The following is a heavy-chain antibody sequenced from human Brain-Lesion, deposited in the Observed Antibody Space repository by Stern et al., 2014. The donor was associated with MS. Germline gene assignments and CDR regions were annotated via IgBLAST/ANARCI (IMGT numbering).Heavy chain of an antibody. CDR1: GYIFTGYY. CDR3: ARDQRGITIFGVVTDYYYLGMDV. CDR2: IHPNTGGT. D-gene: IGHD3-3*01. V-gene: IGHV1-2*02. J-gene: IGHJ6*02. Sequence: VQLVESGAEVKKPGASVKVSCKTSGYIFTGYYIHWVRKAPGQGLEWMAWIHPNTGGTKYAQKFQGRVTMSRDTSISTAYVELSSLTSDDTAVYYCARDQRGITIFGVVTDYYYLGMDVWGQGTTVTVSS.